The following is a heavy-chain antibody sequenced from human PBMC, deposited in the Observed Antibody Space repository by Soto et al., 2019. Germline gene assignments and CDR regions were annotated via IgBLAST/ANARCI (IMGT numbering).Heavy chain of an antibody. Sequence: QVQVVESGGGVVQPGRSLRLSCAASAFSFSNYGIHWVRQAPGKGLEWVAVISDDGNNKYYADSVKGRFTISRDNSKNTLYLQMNSLRPEDTAVYYCAKGRREDTFGHMAAHYGMDVWGQGTTVTVSS. J-gene: IGHJ6*02. V-gene: IGHV3-30*18. D-gene: IGHD3-16*01. CDR3: AKGRREDTFGHMAAHYGMDV. CDR1: AFSFSNYG. CDR2: ISDDGNNK.